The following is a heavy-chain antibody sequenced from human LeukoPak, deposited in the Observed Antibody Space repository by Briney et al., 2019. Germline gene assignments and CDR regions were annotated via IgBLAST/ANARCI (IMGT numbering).Heavy chain of an antibody. CDR3: ARADYGNHYYFEY. V-gene: IGHV3-21*01. J-gene: IGHJ4*02. CDR1: GFTFSTYS. CDR2: ISSTSSYI. D-gene: IGHD4-17*01. Sequence: GGSLRLSRAGFGFTFSTYSMNWVRQAPGEGLQWVSAISSTSSYIYYADSVKGRFTISRDNTKNTLYLQMNSLSAEDTALYYCARADYGNHYYFEYWGQGTLVTVSS.